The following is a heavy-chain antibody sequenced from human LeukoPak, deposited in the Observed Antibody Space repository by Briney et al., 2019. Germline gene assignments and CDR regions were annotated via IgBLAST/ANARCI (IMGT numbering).Heavy chain of an antibody. CDR1: GGTFSSYA. V-gene: IGHV1-69*06. Sequence: SVKVSCKASGGTFSSYAISWVRQAPGQGLEWMGGIIPIFGTANYAQKFQGRVTMTEDTSTDTAYMELSSLRSEDTAVYYCARRDSSGYYFFDYWGQGTLVTVSS. CDR3: ARRDSSGYYFFDY. CDR2: IIPIFGTA. D-gene: IGHD3-22*01. J-gene: IGHJ4*02.